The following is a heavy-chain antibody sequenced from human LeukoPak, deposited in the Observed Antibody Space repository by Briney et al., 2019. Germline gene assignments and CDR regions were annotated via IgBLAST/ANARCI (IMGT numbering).Heavy chain of an antibody. J-gene: IGHJ6*02. CDR1: GGSFSGYY. V-gene: IGHV4-34*01. D-gene: IGHD4-17*01. CDR2: ISHSGST. CDR3: ARGPAAGEEYYYYGMDV. Sequence: PSETLSLTCAVYGGSFSGYYWSWIRQPPGKGLEWIGEISHSGSTNYNPSLKSRVTISVDTSKNQFSLKLSSVTAADTAVYYCARGPAAGEEYYYYGMDVWGQGTTVTVSS.